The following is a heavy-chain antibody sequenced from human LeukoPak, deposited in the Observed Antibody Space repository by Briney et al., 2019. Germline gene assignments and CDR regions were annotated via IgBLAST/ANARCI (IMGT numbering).Heavy chain of an antibody. Sequence: GGSLRLSCAASGFTFSSYGMHWVRQAPGKGLEWVAVISYDGSNKYYADSVKGRFTISRDNSKNTLYLQMNSLRAEDTAVYYCASTSGWYEPVDYWGQGTLVTVSS. D-gene: IGHD6-19*01. CDR3: ASTSGWYEPVDY. CDR1: GFTFSSYG. J-gene: IGHJ4*02. V-gene: IGHV3-30*03. CDR2: ISYDGSNK.